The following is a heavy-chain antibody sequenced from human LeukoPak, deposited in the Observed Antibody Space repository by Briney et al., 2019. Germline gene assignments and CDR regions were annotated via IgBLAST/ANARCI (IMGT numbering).Heavy chain of an antibody. Sequence: GGSLRLSCAASGFTVSSSYMSWVRQAPGKGLEWVSVIYSGGSTYYADSVKGRFTISRDNSKNTLYLQMNSLRAEDTAVYYCARDGGGSWSFDYWGQGTLVTVSS. V-gene: IGHV3-53*01. CDR2: IYSGGST. CDR3: ARDGGGSWSFDY. CDR1: GFTVSSSY. D-gene: IGHD3-16*01. J-gene: IGHJ4*02.